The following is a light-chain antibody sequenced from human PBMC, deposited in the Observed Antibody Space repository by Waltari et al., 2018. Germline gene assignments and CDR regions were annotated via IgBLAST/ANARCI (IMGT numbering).Light chain of an antibody. Sequence: QTVVTQEPSLTVSPGGTVTLTCASSTGAVTSSHYPGWFQQKPGKPPRTVIYTTSNKHSWTSALVSGPLLEGKATLTLSGVQPEDEADYYCILFYGAAWVFGGGTRLTFL. CDR2: TTS. V-gene: IGLV7-43*01. CDR3: ILFYGAAWV. CDR1: TGAVTSSHY. J-gene: IGLJ3*02.